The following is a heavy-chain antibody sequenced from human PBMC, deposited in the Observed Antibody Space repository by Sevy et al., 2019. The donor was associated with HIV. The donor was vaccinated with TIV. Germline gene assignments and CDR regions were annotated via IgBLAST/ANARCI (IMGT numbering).Heavy chain of an antibody. J-gene: IGHJ3*02. V-gene: IGHV4-30-2*01. CDR2: IYHTGNT. CDR3: ARDGGTMTTPGSFDI. Sequence: SENLSLTCAVSGVSISSGAYSWNWIRQPPGKGLELIGYIYHTGNTYYNPSLKSRITISLDRSKNQFSLRLSSVTAADTAVYFCARDGGTMTTPGSFDIWGQGTMVTVSS. D-gene: IGHD4-17*01. CDR1: GVSISSGAYS.